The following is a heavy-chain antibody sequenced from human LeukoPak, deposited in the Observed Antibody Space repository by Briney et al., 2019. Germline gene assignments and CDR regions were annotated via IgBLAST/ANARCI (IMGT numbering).Heavy chain of an antibody. J-gene: IGHJ3*02. D-gene: IGHD5-18*01. V-gene: IGHV3-21*04. CDR2: ISSSSSHV. Sequence: GGSLRLFCAASGFTFSSYSMNWVRQAPGKGLEWVSSISSSSSHVYYADSVKGRFTMSRDNAKNSLYLQMNSLRAEDTAVYYCAKARSYPPEYAFDIWGQGTMVTVSS. CDR1: GFTFSSYS. CDR3: AKARSYPPEYAFDI.